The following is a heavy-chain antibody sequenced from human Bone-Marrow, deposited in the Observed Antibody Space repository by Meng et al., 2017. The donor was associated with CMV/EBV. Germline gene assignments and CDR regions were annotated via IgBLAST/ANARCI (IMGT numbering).Heavy chain of an antibody. V-gene: IGHV4-39*07. D-gene: IGHD2-2*01. Sequence: GSLRLSCTVSGGSISSSNYYWGWIRQPPGKGLEWIAGVFSSGSTYYEPSLNSRVTISVDTSRNQFSLKLRSVTAADTAVYYCVRDRCSAASCYLVHVGTWFDPWGQGTLVTVSS. CDR2: VFSSGST. J-gene: IGHJ5*02. CDR3: VRDRCSAASCYLVHVGTWFDP. CDR1: GGSISSSNYY.